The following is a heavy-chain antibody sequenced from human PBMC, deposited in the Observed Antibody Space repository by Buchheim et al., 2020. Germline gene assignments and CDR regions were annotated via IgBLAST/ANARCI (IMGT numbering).Heavy chain of an antibody. CDR3: ARETLLTPSTVVTQFDY. J-gene: IGHJ4*02. V-gene: IGHV1-2*02. CDR1: GYTFTGYY. Sequence: QVQLVQSGAEVKKPGASVKVSCKASGYTFTGYYMHWVRQAPGQGLEWMGWINPNSGGTNYAQKFQGRVTMTRDPSIRTAYMELSRLRSDDTAVYYCARETLLTPSTVVTQFDYWGQGTL. D-gene: IGHD4-23*01. CDR2: INPNSGGT.